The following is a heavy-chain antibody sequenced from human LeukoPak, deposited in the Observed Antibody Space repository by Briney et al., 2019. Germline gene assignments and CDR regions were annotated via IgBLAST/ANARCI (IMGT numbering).Heavy chain of an antibody. Sequence: SETLSLTCTVSGGSISSYYWSWIRQPPGKGLEWIGYIYYSGSTTYKPSLKSRVTISVDTSKNQFSLKLSSVTAADTAVYYCARANDYYYYYMDVWGKGTTVTVSS. J-gene: IGHJ6*03. V-gene: IGHV4-59*01. CDR3: ARANDYYYYYMDV. CDR2: IYYSGST. CDR1: GGSISSYY.